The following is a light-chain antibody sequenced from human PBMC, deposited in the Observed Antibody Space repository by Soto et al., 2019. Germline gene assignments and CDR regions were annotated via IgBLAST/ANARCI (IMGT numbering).Light chain of an antibody. V-gene: IGKV3-20*01. J-gene: IGKJ1*01. CDR1: QSVASSY. Sequence: EVVLTQSPGTLSLSPGERVTLSCRASQSVASSYLAWYQQKPGRAPRLLFYSASSTATGIPDRFSGSGSGTDFTLTMCRLEPEDFAVYYCHHFGSLPETFGHGTTVA. CDR2: SAS. CDR3: HHFGSLPET.